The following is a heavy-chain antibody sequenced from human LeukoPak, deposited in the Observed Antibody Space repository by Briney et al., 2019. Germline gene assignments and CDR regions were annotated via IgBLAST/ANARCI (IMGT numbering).Heavy chain of an antibody. CDR2: INPSGGSA. J-gene: IGHJ3*02. CDR1: GYTFINYY. Sequence: ASVNVAYKASGYTFINYYLHWVRQAPGQGPDWVGIINPSGGSATYAQKFQGRVTMTRDTSTSTVYMELSSLRSEDTAVYYCTRNGWVGAPQLGAFDIGGQGTMVTVSS. V-gene: IGHV1-46*01. CDR3: TRNGWVGAPQLGAFDI. D-gene: IGHD1-26*01.